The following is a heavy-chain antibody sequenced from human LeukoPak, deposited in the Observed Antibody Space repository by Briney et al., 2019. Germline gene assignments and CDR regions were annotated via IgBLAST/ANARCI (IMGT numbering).Heavy chain of an antibody. CDR2: IYYSGSA. CDR1: GGSISSYH. CDR3: ARANQQLSDLDY. J-gene: IGHJ4*02. Sequence: SETLSLTCTVSGGSISSYHWSWIRPPPGKGLEWSGYIYYSGSANYNPSLKSRVTISADTSKNQFSLKLTSVTAADTAVYYCARANQQLSDLDYWGQGTLVTASS. V-gene: IGHV4-59*01. D-gene: IGHD6-13*01.